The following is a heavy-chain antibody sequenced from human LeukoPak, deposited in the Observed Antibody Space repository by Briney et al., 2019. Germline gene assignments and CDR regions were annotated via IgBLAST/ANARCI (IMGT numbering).Heavy chain of an antibody. J-gene: IGHJ6*03. CDR2: ISAYNGNT. V-gene: IGHV1-18*01. CDR3: ARDRAIGVLLWFGELFRTYYYMDV. Sequence: ASVRVSCKASGYTFTSYGISWVRQAPGQGLEWMGWISAYNGNTNYAQKLQGRVTMTTDTSTSTAYMELRSLRSDDTAVYYCARDRAIGVLLWFGELFRTYYYMDVWGKGTTVTVSS. CDR1: GYTFTSYG. D-gene: IGHD3-10*01.